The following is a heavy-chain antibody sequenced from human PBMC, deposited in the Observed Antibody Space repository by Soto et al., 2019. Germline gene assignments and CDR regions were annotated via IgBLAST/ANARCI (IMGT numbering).Heavy chain of an antibody. J-gene: IGHJ5*02. V-gene: IGHV4-30-2*01. CDR1: GGSISSGGYS. CDR2: IYHSGST. Sequence: PSETLSLTCAVSGGSISSGGYSWSWIRQPPGKGLEWIGYIYHSGSTYYNPSLKSRVTISGNTSKNQFSLQLSSVTAADTAVYYCARGGFDPWGQGTLVTVSS. CDR3: ARGGFDP.